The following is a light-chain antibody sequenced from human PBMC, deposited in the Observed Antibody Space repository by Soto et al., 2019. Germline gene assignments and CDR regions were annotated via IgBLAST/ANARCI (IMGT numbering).Light chain of an antibody. CDR1: QNVFSN. CDR2: GAS. V-gene: IGKV3-15*01. CDR3: HQYDNWPPWT. Sequence: EIVMTQSPATLSVSPGERATLSCRASQNVFSNLAWYQQKPGQAPRLLIYGASTRATGTPGRFSGSGSGTEFTLTISSLQSEDFAVYYCHQYDNWPPWTVGQGTKVEI. J-gene: IGKJ1*01.